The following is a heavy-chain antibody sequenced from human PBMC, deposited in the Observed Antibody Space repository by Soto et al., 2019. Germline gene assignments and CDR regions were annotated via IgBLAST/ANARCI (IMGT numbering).Heavy chain of an antibody. D-gene: IGHD6-19*01. Sequence: ASVKVSCKASGYTFTSYAMHWVRQAPGQRLEWMGWINAGNGNTKYSQKFQGRVTITRDTSASTAYMELSSLRSEDTAVYYCARVFPLLAGTYIGWLDPLAQRTLVPVSA. CDR2: INAGNGNT. J-gene: IGHJ5*01. CDR3: ARVFPLLAGTYIGWLDP. V-gene: IGHV1-3*01. CDR1: GYTFTSYA.